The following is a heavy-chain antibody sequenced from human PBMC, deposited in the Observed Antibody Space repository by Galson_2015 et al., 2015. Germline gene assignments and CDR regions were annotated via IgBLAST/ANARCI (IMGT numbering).Heavy chain of an antibody. CDR3: ARDSITISPKWYFDL. CDR1: GGSMTSYY. V-gene: IGHV4-59*01. D-gene: IGHD3-3*01. CDR2: IYYSGST. Sequence: LSLTCTVSGGSMTSYYWSWVRQPPGKGLEWIGYIYYSGSTNYKPSLKRRVTISVDTSKNQFSLKLNSVTAADTAVYYCARDSITISPKWYFDLWGRGTLVTVAS. J-gene: IGHJ2*01.